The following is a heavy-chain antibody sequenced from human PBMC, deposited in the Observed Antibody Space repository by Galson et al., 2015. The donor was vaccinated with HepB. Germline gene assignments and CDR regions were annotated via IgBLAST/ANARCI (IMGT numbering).Heavy chain of an antibody. V-gene: IGHV4-4*07. Sequence: ETLSLTCIVSGGSINGYYWSWIRQPAGKGPEWIGRIYVGGSTSDNPSLKSRVTMSADTSKNQPSLKLTPLTAADTAVYYCARDRRGGNYCRSTTSCSYFDYWGHGALATVSS. J-gene: IGHJ4*01. CDR3: ARDRRGGNYCRSTTSCSYFDY. D-gene: IGHD2-2*01. CDR1: GGSINGYY. CDR2: IYVGGST.